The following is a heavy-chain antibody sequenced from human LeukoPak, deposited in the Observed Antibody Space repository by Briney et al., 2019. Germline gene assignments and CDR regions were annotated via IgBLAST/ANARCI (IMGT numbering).Heavy chain of an antibody. CDR3: ARTEWLFNAFDI. CDR1: GGSISSYY. Sequence: SETLSLTCTVSGGSISSYYWSWIRQPPGKGLGWIGYTHTSGSTNYNPSLKSRLTISVDSSKKQFSLKLSSVTAADTAVYYCARTEWLFNAFDIWGLGTMVTVSS. V-gene: IGHV4-4*09. J-gene: IGHJ3*02. CDR2: THTSGST. D-gene: IGHD3-3*01.